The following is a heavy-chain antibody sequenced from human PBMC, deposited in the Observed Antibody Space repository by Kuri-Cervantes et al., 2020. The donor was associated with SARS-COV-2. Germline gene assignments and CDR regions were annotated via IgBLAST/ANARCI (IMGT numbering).Heavy chain of an antibody. CDR1: GFTFSSYA. V-gene: IGHV3-30-3*01. J-gene: IGHJ4*02. Sequence: GGSLRLSCAASGFTFSSYAMHWVRQAPGEGLEWVAVISYDGSSKYYAGSVKGRFTISRDNSKNTLYLQMNSLRAEDAAVYYCARGFLEWLDYWGQGTLVTVSS. D-gene: IGHD3-3*01. CDR2: ISYDGSSK. CDR3: ARGFLEWLDY.